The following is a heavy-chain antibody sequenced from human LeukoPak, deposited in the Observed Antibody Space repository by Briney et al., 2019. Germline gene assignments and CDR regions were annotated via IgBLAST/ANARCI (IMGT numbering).Heavy chain of an antibody. Sequence: AASVKVSCKASGYTFTSYDINWVRQATGQGLEWMGWMNPNSGNTGYAQKFQGRVSMTSNTSISTAYMELSSLRSEDTAVYYCARGPSRDYGSGSSWFDPWGQGTLVTVSS. CDR3: ARGPSRDYGSGSSWFDP. V-gene: IGHV1-8*01. J-gene: IGHJ5*02. CDR1: GYTFTSYD. D-gene: IGHD3-10*01. CDR2: MNPNSGNT.